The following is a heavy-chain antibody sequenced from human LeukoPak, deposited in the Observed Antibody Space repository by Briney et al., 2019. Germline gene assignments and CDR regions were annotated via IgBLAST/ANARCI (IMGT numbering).Heavy chain of an antibody. Sequence: GASVKVSCKASGGTFSSYAISWVRQAPGQGLEGMGGIIPIFGTANYAQKFQGRVTITTDESTSTAYMGLSSLRSEDTAVYYCARGGSCSSTRCYTRGDYWGLGTLVTVSS. CDR2: IIPIFGTA. J-gene: IGHJ4*02. CDR1: GGTFSSYA. V-gene: IGHV1-69*05. CDR3: ARGGSCSSTRCYTRGDY. D-gene: IGHD2-2*02.